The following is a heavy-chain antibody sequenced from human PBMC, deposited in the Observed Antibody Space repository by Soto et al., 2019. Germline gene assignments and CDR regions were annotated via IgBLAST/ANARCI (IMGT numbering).Heavy chain of an antibody. J-gene: IGHJ6*03. CDR1: GGSISSYY. CDR3: ARQLMITGTIPPYYYYYMDV. V-gene: IGHV4-59*08. Sequence: SETLSLTCTVSGGSISSYYWSWIRQPPGKGLEWIGYIYYSGSTNYNPSLKSRVTISVDTSKNQFSLKLSSVTAADTAVYYCARQLMITGTIPPYYYYYMDVWGKGTTVTVSS. CDR2: IYYSGST. D-gene: IGHD1-7*01.